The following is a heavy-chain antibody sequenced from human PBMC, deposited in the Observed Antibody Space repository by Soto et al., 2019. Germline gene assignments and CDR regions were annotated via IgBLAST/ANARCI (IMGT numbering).Heavy chain of an antibody. CDR3: ARILVAYDSSGYYSH. Sequence: QFQLVQSGAEVKKPGASVKVSCKASGYTFTSYGISWVRQAPGPGLEWMGWISAYNGNTNYAQKLQGRVTMTTDTSTSPAYMELRSLRSDDPAVYYCARILVAYDSSGYYSHWGQGTLGTVSS. D-gene: IGHD3-22*01. J-gene: IGHJ4*02. CDR2: ISAYNGNT. V-gene: IGHV1-18*01. CDR1: GYTFTSYG.